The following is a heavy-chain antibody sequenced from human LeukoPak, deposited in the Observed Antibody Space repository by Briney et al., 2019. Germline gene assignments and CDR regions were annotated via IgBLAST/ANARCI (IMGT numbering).Heavy chain of an antibody. D-gene: IGHD2-15*01. CDR1: GYTFTGYY. CDR2: INPNSGGT. J-gene: IGHJ5*02. Sequence: ASVKVSCKAAGYTFTGYYMFWVRQAPGQGLEWMGRINPNSGGTNYAQKCQGSVTKTRDTSISTAYMELSRLRSDDTAVYYCARGYGSGGSCYSVESWFDPGGQGTLVTVSS. V-gene: IGHV1-2*06. CDR3: ARGYGSGGSCYSVESWFDP.